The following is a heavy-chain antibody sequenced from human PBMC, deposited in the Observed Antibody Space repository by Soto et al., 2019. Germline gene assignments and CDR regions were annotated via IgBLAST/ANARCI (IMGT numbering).Heavy chain of an antibody. V-gene: IGHV4-34*01. D-gene: IGHD2-15*01. CDR3: AGAGGVVVVAATPKIAWFDP. CDR2: INHSGSP. CDR1: GGSFSGYY. J-gene: IGHJ5*02. Sequence: QVQLQQWGAGLLKPSETLSLTCAVYGGSFSGYYWSWIRQPPGKGLEWIGEINHSGSPNYNPSLKSRVTISVDTSKNQFSLKLSSVTAADTAVYYCAGAGGVVVVAATPKIAWFDPWGQGTLVTVSS.